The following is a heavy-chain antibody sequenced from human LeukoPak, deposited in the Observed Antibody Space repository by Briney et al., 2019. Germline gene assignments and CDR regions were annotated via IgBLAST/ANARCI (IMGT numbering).Heavy chain of an antibody. Sequence: ASVKVSCKASGYTFTGYYMHWVRQAPGQGPEWMGWINPNSGGTNYAQKFQGRVTMTRDTSISTAYMELSRLRSDDTAVYYCARDSPLRFLEWLSGGGYMDVWGKGTTVTVSS. J-gene: IGHJ6*03. CDR1: GYTFTGYY. V-gene: IGHV1-2*02. CDR3: ARDSPLRFLEWLSGGGYMDV. CDR2: INPNSGGT. D-gene: IGHD3-3*01.